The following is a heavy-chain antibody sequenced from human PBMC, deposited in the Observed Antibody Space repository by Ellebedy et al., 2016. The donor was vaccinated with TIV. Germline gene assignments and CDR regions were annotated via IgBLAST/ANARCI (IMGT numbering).Heavy chain of an antibody. D-gene: IGHD3-9*01. Sequence: GESLKISCAASGFTFSNYWMTWVPQAPGKGPECVANIKQDGSEKYYVDSVKGRFTVSRDNAKNSLSLQMNSLRAEDTAVYYCAREGTGIFDWWGQGTLVTVSS. V-gene: IGHV3-7*03. CDR1: GFTFSNYW. J-gene: IGHJ4*02. CDR2: IKQDGSEK. CDR3: AREGTGIFDW.